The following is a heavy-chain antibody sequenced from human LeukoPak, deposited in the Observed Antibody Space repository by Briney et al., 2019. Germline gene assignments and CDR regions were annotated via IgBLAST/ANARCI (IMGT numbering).Heavy chain of an antibody. D-gene: IGHD5-24*01. J-gene: IGHJ4*02. CDR2: FDPEDGET. CDR1: GYTLTELS. CDR3: ASHRDGYNNLDY. V-gene: IGHV1-24*01. Sequence: ASVKVSCKVSGYTLTELSMHWVRQAPGKGLEWMGGFDPEDGETIYAQKFQGRVTMTEDTSTDTAYMELSSLRSEDTAVYYCASHRDGYNNLDYWGQGTLVTVSS.